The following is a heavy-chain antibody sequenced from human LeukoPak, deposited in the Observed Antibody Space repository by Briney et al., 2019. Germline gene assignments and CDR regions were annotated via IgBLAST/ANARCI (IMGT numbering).Heavy chain of an antibody. CDR2: IVVGSGNT. Sequence: ASVKVSCKASGFTFTSSAMQWVRQARGQRLEWIGRIVVGSGNTNYAQKFQERVTITRDMSTSTAYMELSSLRSEDTAVYYCAADPDYYDSSGYYWGQGTLVTVSS. CDR3: AADPDYYDSSGYY. D-gene: IGHD3-22*01. J-gene: IGHJ4*02. CDR1: GFTFTSSA. V-gene: IGHV1-58*02.